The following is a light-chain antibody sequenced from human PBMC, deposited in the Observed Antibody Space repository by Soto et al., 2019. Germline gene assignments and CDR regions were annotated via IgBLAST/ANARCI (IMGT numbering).Light chain of an antibody. V-gene: IGKV3-15*01. Sequence: EIVMTQSPATLSVSPWGRATLSCRASQSISDTLAWYQQKPGQAPRLLIHGASTRATGFPARFSGSGSGTDFTLTISSLQSEDSAVYYCQQYDNWPWTFGQGTKVDIK. CDR3: QQYDNWPWT. J-gene: IGKJ1*01. CDR1: QSISDT. CDR2: GAS.